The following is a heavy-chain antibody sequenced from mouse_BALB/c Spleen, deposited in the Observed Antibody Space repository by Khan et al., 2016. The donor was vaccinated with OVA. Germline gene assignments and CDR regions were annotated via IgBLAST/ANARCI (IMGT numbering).Heavy chain of an antibody. CDR3: VRDGAYYRSDGWFAY. V-gene: IGHV1-4*01. J-gene: IGHJ3*01. CDR1: GYTFTSYT. Sequence: VQLVESGAELARPGASVKMSCKASGYTFTSYTIHWIKLRPGQGLEWIGYINPSNGYTNYNQKFKDKATLTADKSSTTAYMQLSSLTSDDSAVYTCVRDGAYYRSDGWFAYWGQGTLVTVSA. CDR2: INPSNGYT. D-gene: IGHD2-14*01.